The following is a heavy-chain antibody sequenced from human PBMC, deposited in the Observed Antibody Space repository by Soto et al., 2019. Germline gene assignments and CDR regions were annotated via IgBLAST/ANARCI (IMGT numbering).Heavy chain of an antibody. J-gene: IGHJ6*02. CDR1: GGSISSGGYS. V-gene: IGHV4-30-2*01. Sequence: PSETLSLTCAVSGGSISSGGYSWSWIRQPPGKGLEGIGYIYHSGSIYYNPSLKSRVTISVDRSKNQFSLKLSSVTAADTAVYYCASRGYCISTSCERYYYYGMDVWGQGTTVTVSS. CDR3: ASRGYCISTSCERYYYYGMDV. CDR2: IYHSGSI. D-gene: IGHD2-2*03.